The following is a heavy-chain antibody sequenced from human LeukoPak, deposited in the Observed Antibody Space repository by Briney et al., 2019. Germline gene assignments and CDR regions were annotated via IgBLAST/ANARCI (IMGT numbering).Heavy chain of an antibody. CDR2: IYYSGST. CDR1: GGSISSSSYY. J-gene: IGHJ3*02. V-gene: IGHV4-39*07. Sequence: SETLSLTCTVSGGSISSSSYYWGWIRQPPGKGLEWVGSIYYSGSTYYNPSLKSRVTISVDTSKNQFSLKLSSVTAADTAVYYCAREWSSSSDAFDIWGQGTMVTVS. CDR3: AREWSSSSDAFDI. D-gene: IGHD6-6*01.